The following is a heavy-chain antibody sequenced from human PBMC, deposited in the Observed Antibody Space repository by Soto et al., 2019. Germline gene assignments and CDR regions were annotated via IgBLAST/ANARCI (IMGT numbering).Heavy chain of an antibody. D-gene: IGHD2-2*01. J-gene: IGHJ2*01. V-gene: IGHV4-39*01. Sequence: QLQLQESGPGLVKPSETLSLTCTVSGGSISSSSYYWGWIRQPPGKGLEWIGSIYYSGSTYYNPSLKSRVTISVDTSKNQFSLKLSSVTAADTAVYYCAKRSGYCISTSCYHYWYFDLWGRGTLVTVSS. CDR1: GGSISSSSYY. CDR3: AKRSGYCISTSCYHYWYFDL. CDR2: IYYSGST.